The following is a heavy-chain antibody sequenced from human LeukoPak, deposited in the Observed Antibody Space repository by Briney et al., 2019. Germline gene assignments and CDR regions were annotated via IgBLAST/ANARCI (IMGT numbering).Heavy chain of an antibody. CDR2: IKQDGSES. D-gene: IGHD3-16*01. Sequence: GGSLRLSCAASGFTFNSYWMSWVRQAPGKGLEWVANIKQDGSESYYVDSVKGRFTFSRDNAKNSLYLQINSLRAEDTAVYYCARLGEKADFDYWGQGTLVTVST. CDR3: ARLGEKADFDY. CDR1: GFTFNSYW. V-gene: IGHV3-7*01. J-gene: IGHJ4*02.